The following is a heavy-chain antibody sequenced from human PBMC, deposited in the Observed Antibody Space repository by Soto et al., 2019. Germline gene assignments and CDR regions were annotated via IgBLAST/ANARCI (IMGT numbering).Heavy chain of an antibody. J-gene: IGHJ6*02. CDR1: GGSIGGGGYY. CDR2: IYYSGST. CDR3: ARSLPAANPSYYYGMDV. D-gene: IGHD2-2*01. V-gene: IGHV4-30-4*01. Sequence: LALTCTVAGGSIGGGGYYWSWMRQRPGKGLEWIGYIYYSGSTYYNPSLKSRVTISVDTSKNQFSLKLSSVTAADTAVYYCARSLPAANPSYYYGMDVWGQGTKVTVSS.